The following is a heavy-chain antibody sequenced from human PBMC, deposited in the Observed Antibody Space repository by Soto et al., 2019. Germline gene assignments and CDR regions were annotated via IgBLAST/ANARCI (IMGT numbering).Heavy chain of an antibody. D-gene: IGHD6-13*01. CDR1: GGSISSGGYY. V-gene: IGHV4-31*03. CDR2: IYYSGST. CDR3: ARAADSRSWYIVNAFDI. J-gene: IGHJ3*02. Sequence: QVQLQESGPGLVKPSQTLSLTCTVSGGSISSGGYYWSWIRQHPGKGLEWIGYIYYSGSTYYNPSLKSRVTMSVDASKNQFSLKLSSVTAADTAVYYCARAADSRSWYIVNAFDIWGQGAMVTVSS.